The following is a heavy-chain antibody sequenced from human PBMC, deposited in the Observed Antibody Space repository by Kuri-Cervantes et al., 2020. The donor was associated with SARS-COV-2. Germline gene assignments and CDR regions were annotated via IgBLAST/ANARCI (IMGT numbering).Heavy chain of an antibody. J-gene: IGHJ3*02. CDR2: IIPIFGTA. V-gene: IGHV1-69*13. D-gene: IGHD5-18*01. CDR1: GGTFSSYA. Sequence: SVKVSCKASGGTFSSYAISWVRQAPGQGLEWMGRIIPIFGTANYAQKFQGRVTITADESTSTAYMELSSLRSEDTAVYYCARDWATRVQLWQQNDAFDIWGQGTMVTVSS. CDR3: ARDWATRVQLWQQNDAFDI.